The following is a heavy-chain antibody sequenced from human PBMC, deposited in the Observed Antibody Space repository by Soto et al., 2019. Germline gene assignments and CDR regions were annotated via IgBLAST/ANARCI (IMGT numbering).Heavy chain of an antibody. CDR2: IDWDDDK. J-gene: IGHJ4*02. CDR3: ARNGERSGWSYFDY. CDR1: GFSLSTSGMC. D-gene: IGHD6-19*01. Sequence: SGPTLVNPTQTLTLTCTFSGFSLSTSGMCVSWIRQPPGKALEWLARIDWDDDKYYNTSLKTRLTISKDTSRNQVVLTMTNMDPVDTATYSCARNGERSGWSYFDYWGKGTLVPVSP. V-gene: IGHV2-70*11.